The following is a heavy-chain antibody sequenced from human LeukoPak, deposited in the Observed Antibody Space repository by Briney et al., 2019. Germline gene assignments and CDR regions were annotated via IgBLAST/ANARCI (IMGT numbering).Heavy chain of an antibody. CDR1: GFTVSGNY. CDR3: AKGGVWFGNSNP. D-gene: IGHD3-10*01. J-gene: IGHJ5*02. CDR2: IYSGGTT. V-gene: IGHV3-53*01. Sequence: GGSLRLSCAVSGFTVSGNYMSWVRQAPGKGLEWVSLIYSGGTTYYADSVKGRFTISRDNSKNTLYLQMNSLRAEDTAVYYCAKGGVWFGNSNPWGQGTLVTVSS.